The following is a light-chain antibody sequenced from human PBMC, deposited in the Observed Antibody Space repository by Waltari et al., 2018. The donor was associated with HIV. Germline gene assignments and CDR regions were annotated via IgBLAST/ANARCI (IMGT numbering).Light chain of an antibody. V-gene: IGKV3-15*01. Sequence: ILVTQSPATMSVSPGERATLSCKTSQNVYNNLAWYQHKPGQAPRLLMSGASTRARDVPPRFTGSGSGTEFTLTINSLLPEDVAVYYCQQYKDWPPSPFDQGTKVDIK. J-gene: IGKJ2*01. CDR3: QQYKDWPPSP. CDR1: QNVYNN. CDR2: GAS.